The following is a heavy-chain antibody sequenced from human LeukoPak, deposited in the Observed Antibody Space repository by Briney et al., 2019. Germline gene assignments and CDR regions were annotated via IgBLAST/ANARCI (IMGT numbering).Heavy chain of an antibody. CDR3: ARGRHPGPTWISEY. CDR2: MNPNSGNT. J-gene: IGHJ4*02. CDR1: EYTFTSYD. V-gene: IGHV1-8*01. D-gene: IGHD5-12*01. Sequence: ASVKVSCKASEYTFTSYDLNWVRQATGQGLEWMGWMNPNSGNTGYAQKFQGRVTMTRNTSISTAYMELSSLTFEDTAVYYCARGRHPGPTWISEYWGQGTLVTVSS.